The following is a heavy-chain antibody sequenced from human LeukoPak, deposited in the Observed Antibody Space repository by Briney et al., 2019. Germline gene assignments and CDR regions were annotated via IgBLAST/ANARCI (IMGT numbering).Heavy chain of an antibody. CDR2: IGTAGDT. CDR3: AREGSSSYRHRDGMDV. V-gene: IGHV3-13*01. Sequence: GGSLRLSCAASGFSSSSYDMHWVRPATGKGLEWVSAIGTAGDTYYPGSVKGRFTISRENAKNSLYLQMNSLRAGDTAVYYCAREGSSSYRHRDGMDVWGQGTTVTVSS. D-gene: IGHD6-6*01. CDR1: GFSSSSYD. J-gene: IGHJ6*02.